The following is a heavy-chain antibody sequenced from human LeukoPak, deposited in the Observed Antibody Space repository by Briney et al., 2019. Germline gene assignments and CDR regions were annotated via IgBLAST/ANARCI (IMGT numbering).Heavy chain of an antibody. V-gene: IGHV4-59*08. J-gene: IGHJ4*02. CDR3: ARHFGSSSWYSD. CDR2: IYYSGST. CDR1: GGSISSYY. D-gene: IGHD6-13*01. Sequence: ASETLSLTCTVSGGSISSYYWSWIRQPPGKGLEWIGYIYYSGSTNYNPSLKSRVTISVDTSKTQFSLKLSSVTAADTAVYYCARHFGSSSWYSDWGQGTLVTVSS.